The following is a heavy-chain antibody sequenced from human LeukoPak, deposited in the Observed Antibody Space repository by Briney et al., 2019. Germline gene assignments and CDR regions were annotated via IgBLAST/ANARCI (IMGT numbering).Heavy chain of an antibody. Sequence: GSLRLSCAVSGFTFSSYWMNWVRQAPGKGLEWVADIKQDGSEKNYVDSVKGRFTISRDNAKSSLFLQMNDLRAEDTAVYYCAKGGRGNGEVYWGQGTLVTVSS. CDR1: GFTFSSYW. CDR3: AKGGRGNGEVY. V-gene: IGHV3-7*01. D-gene: IGHD2-8*01. J-gene: IGHJ4*02. CDR2: IKQDGSEK.